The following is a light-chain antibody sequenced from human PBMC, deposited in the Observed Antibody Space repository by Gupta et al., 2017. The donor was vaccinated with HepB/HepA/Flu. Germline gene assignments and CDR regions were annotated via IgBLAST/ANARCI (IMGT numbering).Light chain of an antibody. V-gene: IGLV1-44*01. CDR2: SNN. CDR3: AAWDDSLNGVV. CDR1: SSNVGSNT. Sequence: QSVLTQPPSASGPPGQRATISCSGSSSNVGSNTVNWYQQLPGTAPKLLIYSNNQRPSGVPDRFSGSKSGTSASLAISGLQSEDEADYYCAAWDDSLNGVVFGGGTKLTVL. J-gene: IGLJ2*01.